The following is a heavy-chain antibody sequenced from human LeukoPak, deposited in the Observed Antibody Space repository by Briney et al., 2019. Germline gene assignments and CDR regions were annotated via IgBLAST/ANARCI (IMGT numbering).Heavy chain of an antibody. CDR2: INPNSGGT. Sequence: ASVKVSCKASGYTFTGYYMHWVRQAPGQGLEWMGWINPNSGGTNYAQKFQGRVTMTRDTSISTAYMELSRLRSDDTAVYYCAREEAAAGSRSYYFDYWGQGTLVTVSS. D-gene: IGHD6-13*01. J-gene: IGHJ4*02. V-gene: IGHV1-2*02. CDR1: GYTFTGYY. CDR3: AREEAAAGSRSYYFDY.